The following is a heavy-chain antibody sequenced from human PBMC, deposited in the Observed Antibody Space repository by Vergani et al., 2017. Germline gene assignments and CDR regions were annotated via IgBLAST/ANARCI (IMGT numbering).Heavy chain of an antibody. CDR3: AKNPGISTTRHYYAMDV. D-gene: IGHD1-1*01. Sequence: LEESGGGSVKPGGSLRLSCAASGFKFSDHYMSWIRQAPGKGLEWVSHISPGASTVSYTDSVTGRFTVSRDNGNKSLTLDMTTLRVEETAVYYCAKNPGISTTRHYYAMDVWGQGTTVTVSS. V-gene: IGHV3-11*04. CDR2: ISPGASTV. CDR1: GFKFSDHY. J-gene: IGHJ6*02.